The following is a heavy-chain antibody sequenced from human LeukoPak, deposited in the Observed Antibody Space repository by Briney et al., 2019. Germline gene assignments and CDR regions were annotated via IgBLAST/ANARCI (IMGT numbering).Heavy chain of an antibody. CDR2: INHSGST. D-gene: IGHD4-17*01. J-gene: IGHJ4*02. Sequence: SETLSLTCAVYGGSFSGYYWSWIRQPPGKGLEWIGEINHSGSTNYNPSLKSRVTISVDTPKNQFSLKLSSVTAAGTAVYYCARGPSSPTVTSRPIDYWGQGTLVTVSS. CDR1: GGSFSGYY. CDR3: ARGPSSPTVTSRPIDY. V-gene: IGHV4-34*01.